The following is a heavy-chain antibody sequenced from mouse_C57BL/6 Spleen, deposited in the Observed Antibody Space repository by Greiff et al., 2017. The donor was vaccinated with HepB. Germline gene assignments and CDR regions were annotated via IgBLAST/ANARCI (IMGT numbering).Heavy chain of an antibody. CDR1: GYTFTSYW. V-gene: IGHV1-64*01. CDR3: ARGAAQGQWFAY. Sequence: QVQLKQPGAELVKPGASVKLSCKASGYTFTSYWMHWVKQRPGQGLEWIGMIHPNSGSTNYNEKFKSKATLTVDKSSSTAYMQLSSLTSEDSAVYYCARGAAQGQWFAYWGQGTLVTVSA. CDR2: IHPNSGST. D-gene: IGHD3-2*02. J-gene: IGHJ3*01.